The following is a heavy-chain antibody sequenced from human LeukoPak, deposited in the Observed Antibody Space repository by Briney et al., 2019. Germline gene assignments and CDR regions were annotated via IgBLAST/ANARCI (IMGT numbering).Heavy chain of an antibody. CDR3: AKGTCSSTSCYFDY. CDR1: GFTFDDYA. V-gene: IGHV3-9*03. D-gene: IGHD2-2*01. J-gene: IGHJ4*02. Sequence: GGSLRLSCAASGFTFDDYAMHWVRQAPGKGLEWVSGISWNSGSIGYADSVKGRFTISRDNAKNPLYLQMNSLRAEDMALYYCAKGTCSSTSCYFDYWGQGTLVTISS. CDR2: ISWNSGSI.